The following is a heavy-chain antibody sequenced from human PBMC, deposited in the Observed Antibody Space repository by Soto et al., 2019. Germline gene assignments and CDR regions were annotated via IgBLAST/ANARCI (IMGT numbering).Heavy chain of an antibody. CDR3: ARELVGATTDYYFDY. D-gene: IGHD1-26*01. J-gene: IGHJ4*02. Sequence: GGSLRLSCAASGFTFSSYGMHWVRQAPGKGLEWVAVIWYDGSNKLYADSVKGRFTISRDNSKNTLYLQMNSLRAEDTAVYYCARELVGATTDYYFDYWGQGTPVTVAS. V-gene: IGHV3-33*01. CDR1: GFTFSSYG. CDR2: IWYDGSNK.